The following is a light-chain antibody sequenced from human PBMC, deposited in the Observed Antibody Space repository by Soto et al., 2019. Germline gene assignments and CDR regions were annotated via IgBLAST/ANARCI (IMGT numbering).Light chain of an antibody. V-gene: IGKV1-5*03. CDR3: QQYNSYSLT. Sequence: DIKITQSPSILSASVGDRVTITCRASQSISSWLAWYQQKPGKAPNLLIHKASHLESGVPSRFSGSGSGTEFTLTISSLQPDDFATYYCQQYNSYSLTFGGGTKVDTK. J-gene: IGKJ4*01. CDR2: KAS. CDR1: QSISSW.